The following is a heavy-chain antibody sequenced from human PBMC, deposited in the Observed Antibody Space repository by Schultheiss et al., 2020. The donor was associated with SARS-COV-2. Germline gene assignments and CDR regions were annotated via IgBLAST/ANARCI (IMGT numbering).Heavy chain of an antibody. CDR1: EFTFSSFA. CDR2: ISSSSSYI. J-gene: IGHJ3*02. D-gene: IGHD1-1*01. CDR3: TTAGTTGTHDAFDI. Sequence: GGSLRLTCIASEFTFSSFAMHWVRQAPGKGLEWVSSISSSSSYIYYADSVKGRFTISRDNSKNTLYLQMNSLRAEDTAVYYCTTAGTTGTHDAFDIWGQGTMVTVSS. V-gene: IGHV3-21*04.